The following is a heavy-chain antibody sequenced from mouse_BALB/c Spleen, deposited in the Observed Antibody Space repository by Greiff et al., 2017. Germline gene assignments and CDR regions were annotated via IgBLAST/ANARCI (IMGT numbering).Heavy chain of an antibody. CDR1: GFTFSSFG. D-gene: IGHD1-1*01. CDR2: ISSGSSTI. V-gene: IGHV5-17*02. Sequence: EVMLVESGGGLVQPGGSRKLSCAASGFTFSSFGMHWVRQAPEKGLEWVAYISSGSSTIYYADTVKGRFTISRDNPKNTLFLQMTSLRSEDTAMYYCARSGWDYYYFDYWGQGTTLTVSS. CDR3: ARSGWDYYYFDY. J-gene: IGHJ2*01.